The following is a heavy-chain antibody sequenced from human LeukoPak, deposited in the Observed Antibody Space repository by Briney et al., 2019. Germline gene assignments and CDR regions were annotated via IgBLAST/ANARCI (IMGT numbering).Heavy chain of an antibody. D-gene: IGHD3-9*01. CDR1: GYTFPSYF. Sequence: ASVKVSCKASGYTFPSYFMHWVRQAPGQGLEWMGIINPTGGSTTYAQKFQGRVTMTRDTSTSTVYMELSSLRSEDTAVYYCAMGILTGYSVYYYYGMDVWGQGTTVTVSS. J-gene: IGHJ6*02. CDR3: AMGILTGYSVYYYYGMDV. V-gene: IGHV1-46*01. CDR2: INPTGGST.